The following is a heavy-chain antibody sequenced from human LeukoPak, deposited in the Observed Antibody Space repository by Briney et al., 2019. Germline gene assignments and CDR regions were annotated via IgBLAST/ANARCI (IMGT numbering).Heavy chain of an antibody. D-gene: IGHD3-16*02. CDR1: GFTFSDYY. CDR3: ARDGDYVWGSYHTPLDY. V-gene: IGHV3-11*04. Sequence: PGGSLRLSCAASGFTFSDYYMSWIRQAPGKGLAWVSYISSSGSTIYYADSVKGRFTISRDNAKNSLYLQMNSLRAEDTAVYYCARDGDYVWGSYHTPLDYWGQGTLVTVSS. J-gene: IGHJ4*02. CDR2: ISSSGSTI.